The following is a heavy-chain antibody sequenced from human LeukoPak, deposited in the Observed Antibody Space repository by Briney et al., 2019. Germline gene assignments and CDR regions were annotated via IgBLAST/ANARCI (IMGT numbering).Heavy chain of an antibody. J-gene: IGHJ4*02. CDR1: GYTFTGYD. CDR3: ARRSGWASFDY. Sequence: SVKVSCKASGYTFTGYDISWVRQATGQGLEWMGWMNPNSDNTGYAQKFQGRLTITRNTSISTAYMELSSLRSEDTAVYFCARRSGWASFDYWGQGTLVTVSS. V-gene: IGHV1-8*03. CDR2: MNPNSDNT. D-gene: IGHD6-19*01.